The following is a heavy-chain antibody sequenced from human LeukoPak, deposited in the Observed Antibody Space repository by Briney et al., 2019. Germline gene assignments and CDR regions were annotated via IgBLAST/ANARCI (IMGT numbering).Heavy chain of an antibody. CDR1: GFTFSDYY. Sequence: PGRSLRLSCAASGFTFSDYYMSWIRQAPGKGLEWVSYISSSSSYTNYADSVKGRFTISRDNAKNSLYLQMNSLRAEDTAVYYCARGGAGTKPFDYWGQGTLVTVSS. CDR3: ARGGAGTKPFDY. D-gene: IGHD6-19*01. J-gene: IGHJ4*02. CDR2: ISSSSSYT. V-gene: IGHV3-11*06.